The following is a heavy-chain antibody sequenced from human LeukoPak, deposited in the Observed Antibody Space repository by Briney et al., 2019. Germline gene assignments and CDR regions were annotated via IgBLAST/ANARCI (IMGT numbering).Heavy chain of an antibody. J-gene: IGHJ6*03. Sequence: GGSQRLSCAASGFTFSSYGMHWVRQAPGKGPEWVAVISYDGSNKYYADSVKGRFTISRDNSMNTLYLQMNSLRAEDTALYYCARGGITIFGVVSYMDVWGKGTTVTVSS. CDR1: GFTFSSYG. CDR2: ISYDGSNK. D-gene: IGHD3-3*01. V-gene: IGHV3-30*03. CDR3: ARGGITIFGVVSYMDV.